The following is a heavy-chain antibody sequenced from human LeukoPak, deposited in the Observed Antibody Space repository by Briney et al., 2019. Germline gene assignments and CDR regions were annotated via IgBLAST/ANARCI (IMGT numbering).Heavy chain of an antibody. CDR3: ARDDDFGSYYYYGMDV. CDR1: GYTFTSYA. CDR2: INAGNGNT. Sequence: ASVNVSCKASGYTFTSYAMHWVRQAPGQRLEWMGWINAGNGNTKYSQKFQGRVTITRDTSASTAYMELSSLRSEDTAVYYCARDDDFGSYYYYGMDVWGQGTTVTVSS. J-gene: IGHJ6*02. D-gene: IGHD3-3*01. V-gene: IGHV1-3*01.